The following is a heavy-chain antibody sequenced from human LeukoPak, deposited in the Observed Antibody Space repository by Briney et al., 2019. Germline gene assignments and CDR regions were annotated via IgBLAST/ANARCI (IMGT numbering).Heavy chain of an antibody. CDR1: GFTFDDYA. CDR3: AKDSSQWLADAFDI. CDR2: ISWNSGSI. J-gene: IGHJ3*02. D-gene: IGHD6-19*01. V-gene: IGHV3-9*01. Sequence: PGGSLRLSCVASGFTFDDYAMHWVRQAPGKGLEWVSGISWNSGSIGYADSVKGRFTISRDNAKNSLYLQMNSLRAEDTALYYCAKDSSQWLADAFDIWGQGTMVTVSS.